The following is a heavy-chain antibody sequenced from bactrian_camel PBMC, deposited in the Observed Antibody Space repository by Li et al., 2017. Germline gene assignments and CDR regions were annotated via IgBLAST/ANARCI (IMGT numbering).Heavy chain of an antibody. D-gene: IGHD1*01. J-gene: IGHJ6*01. CDR2: MSTSGGGT. CDR1: DYTIRSYC. CDR3: AVGVEACRAYRDYPLALGF. Sequence: VQLVESGGGEVQAGGSLLLSCHGSDYTIRSYCMGWFRQAPGKERERVAGMSTSGGGTYYADSVKGRVTISKDNAKNYLYLQMNSLKPEDTAMYYCAVGVEACRAYRDYPLALGFWGQGTQVTVS. V-gene: IGHV3S59*01.